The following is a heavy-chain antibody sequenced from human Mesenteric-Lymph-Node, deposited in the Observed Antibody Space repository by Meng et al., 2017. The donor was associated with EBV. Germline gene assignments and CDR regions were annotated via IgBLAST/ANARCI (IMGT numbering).Heavy chain of an antibody. CDR2: IYHSGST. CDR3: ARAGYYDSNDYSNFDH. J-gene: IGHJ4*02. CDR1: GDSITSTNW. Sequence: QVRLQESGPGLVKPSGTLSLTCAVSGDSITSTNWWTWVRQPPGKGLEWIGEIYHSGSTNYNPSLESRVTISVDKSKNQFSLKLTSVTAADTAVYYCARAGYYDSNDYSNFDHLGQGPLGTVDS. V-gene: IGHV4-4*02. D-gene: IGHD3-22*01.